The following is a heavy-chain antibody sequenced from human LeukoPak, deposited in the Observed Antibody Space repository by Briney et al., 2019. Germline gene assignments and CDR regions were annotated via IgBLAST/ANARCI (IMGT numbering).Heavy chain of an antibody. Sequence: GESLQISCQGSGYSFTSYWIGRVRQMPGKGLEWMGIIYPGDSDTRYSPSFQGQVTISADKSISTAYLQWSSLKASDTAMYYCAIGYCSSTSCYELDYWGQGTLVTVSS. CDR2: IYPGDSDT. D-gene: IGHD2-2*01. J-gene: IGHJ4*02. CDR3: AIGYCSSTSCYELDY. V-gene: IGHV5-51*01. CDR1: GYSFTSYW.